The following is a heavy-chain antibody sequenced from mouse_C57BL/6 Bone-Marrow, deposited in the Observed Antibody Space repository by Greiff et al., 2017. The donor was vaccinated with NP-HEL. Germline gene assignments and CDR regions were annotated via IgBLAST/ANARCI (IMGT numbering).Heavy chain of an antibody. CDR3: ARKYYGSSYYWDV. V-gene: IGHV5-17*01. D-gene: IGHD1-1*01. CDR1: GFTFSDYG. J-gene: IGHJ1*03. Sequence: EVKLQESGGGLVKPGGSLKLSCAASGFTFSDYGMHWVRQAPEKGLEWVAYISSGSSTIYYADTVKGRFTISRDNAKNTLFLQMTSLRSEDTAMYYCARKYYGSSYYWDVWGTGTTVTVSS. CDR2: ISSGSSTI.